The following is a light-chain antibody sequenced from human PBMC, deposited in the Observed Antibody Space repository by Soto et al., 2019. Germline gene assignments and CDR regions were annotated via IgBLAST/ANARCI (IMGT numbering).Light chain of an antibody. V-gene: IGKV3-15*01. Sequence: ETVMTQSPATLSVSPGERATLSCRASQSVNSDLAWYQKKPGQAPRLLIYGSSTRATGIPARFSGGGSGTEFTLTISSLQSEAFAVYYCQQNNNWPRTFGQGTKVEMK. J-gene: IGKJ1*01. CDR3: QQNNNWPRT. CDR1: QSVNSD. CDR2: GSS.